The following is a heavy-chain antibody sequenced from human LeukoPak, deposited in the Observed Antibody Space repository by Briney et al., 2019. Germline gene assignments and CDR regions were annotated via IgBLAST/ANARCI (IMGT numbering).Heavy chain of an antibody. V-gene: IGHV3-7*01. J-gene: IGHJ1*01. CDR1: GFSFSSYW. Sequence: GGSLRLSCTASGFSFSSYWMNGVRQAPGKGLEWVANIKQDGSEKNYVDSVRGRFTISRDNAKNSLYLEMNSLRAEDTAVYYCGRLSRSLPEHWGQGTLVTVSS. CDR3: GRLSRSLPEH. CDR2: IKQDGSEK.